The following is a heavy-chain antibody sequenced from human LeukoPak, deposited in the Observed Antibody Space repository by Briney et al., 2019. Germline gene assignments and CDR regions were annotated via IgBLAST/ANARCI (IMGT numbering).Heavy chain of an antibody. CDR1: GFTFSDSY. CDR2: ISGSGTIM. V-gene: IGHV3-11*04. Sequence: PGGSLRLSCAASGFTFSDSYMTWIRQAPGKGLEWVSYISGSGTIMYYAGSVKGRFTISRDNAKNSLFLQMNSLRAEDTAVYYCARGWWNYVSWGQGTLVTASS. CDR3: ARGWWNYVS. J-gene: IGHJ4*02. D-gene: IGHD1-7*01.